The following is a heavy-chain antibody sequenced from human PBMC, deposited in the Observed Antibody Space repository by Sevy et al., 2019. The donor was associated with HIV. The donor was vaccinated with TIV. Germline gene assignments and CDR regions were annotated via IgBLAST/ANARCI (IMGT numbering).Heavy chain of an antibody. D-gene: IGHD6-19*01. CDR2: ISYDGSNK. V-gene: IGHV3-30*18. CDR1: GFTFSSYG. Sequence: GGSLRLSCVASGFTFSSYGMHWVRQAPGKGLEWVAFISYDGSNKYYADSVKGRFTISRDNSKNTLYLQMNSLRAEDTAVYYCAKGRDSSGWYYYGMDVWGQGTTVTVSS. J-gene: IGHJ6*02. CDR3: AKGRDSSGWYYYGMDV.